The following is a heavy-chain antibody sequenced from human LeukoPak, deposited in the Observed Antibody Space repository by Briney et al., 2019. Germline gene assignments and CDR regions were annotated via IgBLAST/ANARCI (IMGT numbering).Heavy chain of an antibody. V-gene: IGHV3-48*03. D-gene: IGHD1-26*01. Sequence: PGGSLRLSCTISGFTFSNYEMNWVRQAPGKGLEWVSYISSSGGTIYYADSVKGRFTISRDNAKNSLYLQMSSLRAEDTAVYYCARIHDGTPTPSFDSWGQGTLVTVSS. CDR3: ARIHDGTPTPSFDS. CDR2: ISSSGGTI. CDR1: GFTFSNYE. J-gene: IGHJ4*02.